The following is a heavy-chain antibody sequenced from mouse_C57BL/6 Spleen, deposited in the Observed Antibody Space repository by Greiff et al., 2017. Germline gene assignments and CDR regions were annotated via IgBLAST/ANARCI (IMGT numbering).Heavy chain of an antibody. J-gene: IGHJ4*01. CDR2: INPNYGTT. Sequence: EVQLQQSGPELVKPGASVKISCKASGYSFTDYNMNWVKQSHGKGLEWIGVINPNYGTTSYNQKFKGKATLTVDQSSSTAYMQLNSLTSEDSAVYYCARDDDYDGVYAMDYWGQGTSVTVSS. V-gene: IGHV1-39*01. CDR3: ARDDDYDGVYAMDY. CDR1: GYSFTDYN. D-gene: IGHD2-4*01.